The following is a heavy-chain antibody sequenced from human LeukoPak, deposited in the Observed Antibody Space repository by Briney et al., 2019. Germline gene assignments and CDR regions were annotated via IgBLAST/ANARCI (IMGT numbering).Heavy chain of an antibody. Sequence: SAHASFKASGGTFSGYIMSWVRQAPGQGLEWMGRIIPILGIASYAQKFQGRDTITADKSTSTAYMELSSLRSEDTAVYYCACELAATLDYWGQGTLVTVSS. CDR2: IIPILGIA. CDR1: GGTFSGYI. V-gene: IGHV1-69*02. CDR3: ACELAATLDY. J-gene: IGHJ4*02. D-gene: IGHD2-15*01.